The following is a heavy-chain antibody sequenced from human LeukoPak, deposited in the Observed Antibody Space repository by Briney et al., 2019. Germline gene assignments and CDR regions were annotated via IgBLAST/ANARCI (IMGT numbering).Heavy chain of an antibody. V-gene: IGHV1-8*01. J-gene: IGHJ5*02. CDR1: GYTFTSYD. D-gene: IGHD6-6*01. CDR3: ARGRSSSSPTNWFDP. CDR2: MNSNSGNT. Sequence: GASVKVSCKAPGYTFTSYDINWVRQATGQGLEWMGWMNSNSGNTGYAQKFQGRVTMTRNTSISTAYMELSSLRSEDTAVYYCARGRSSSSPTNWFDPWGQGTLVTVSS.